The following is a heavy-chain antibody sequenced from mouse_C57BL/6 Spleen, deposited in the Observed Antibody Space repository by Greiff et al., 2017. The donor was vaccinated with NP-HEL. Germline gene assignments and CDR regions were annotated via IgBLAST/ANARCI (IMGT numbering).Heavy chain of an antibody. CDR1: GYAFSSSW. D-gene: IGHD2-5*01. CDR3: ASSSYYSNYEAMDY. CDR2: IYPGDGDT. J-gene: IGHJ4*01. V-gene: IGHV1-82*01. Sequence: QVQLQQSGPELVKPGASVKISCKASGYAFSSSWMNWVKQRPGKGLEWIGRIYPGDGDTNYNGKFKGKATLTADKSSSTAYMQLSSLTSEDSAVYFCASSSYYSNYEAMDYWGQGTSVTVSS.